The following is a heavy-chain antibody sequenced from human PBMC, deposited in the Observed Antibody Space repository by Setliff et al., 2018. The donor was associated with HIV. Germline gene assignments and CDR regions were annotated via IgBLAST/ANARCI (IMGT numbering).Heavy chain of an antibody. Sequence: PGESLRLSCATSGFTFSPYAIHWVRQAPGMGLEWVAMIWADEITKFYADSVKGRFTISRDNSKNTMYLQMNTLRVEDTAVYYCARDPPGSGFHLDYWGQGTPVTVSS. D-gene: IGHD5-12*01. J-gene: IGHJ4*02. CDR3: ARDPPGSGFHLDY. CDR2: IWADEITK. V-gene: IGHV3-33*01. CDR1: GFTFSPYA.